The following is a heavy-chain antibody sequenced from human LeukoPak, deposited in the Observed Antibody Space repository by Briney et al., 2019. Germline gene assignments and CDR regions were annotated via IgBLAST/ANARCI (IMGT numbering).Heavy chain of an antibody. J-gene: IGHJ4*02. CDR1: GFTFSSHW. Sequence: PGGSLRLSCAASGFTFSSHWMSWVRQAPGKGLEWVANIKQDESEEHYVDAMKGRFTISRDNAKNSLYLQMNSLRAEDTAVYYCARGIPFIVDYWGQGTLVTVSS. CDR2: IKQDESEE. D-gene: IGHD3-16*02. CDR3: ARGIPFIVDY. V-gene: IGHV3-7*01.